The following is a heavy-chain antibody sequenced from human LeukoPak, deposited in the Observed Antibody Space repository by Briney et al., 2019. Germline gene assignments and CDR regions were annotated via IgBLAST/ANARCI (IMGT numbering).Heavy chain of an antibody. CDR3: ARHTGSLYDFWSGYIDY. V-gene: IGHV1-18*01. D-gene: IGHD3-3*01. CDR2: ISVYNGNT. J-gene: IGHJ4*02. CDR1: GYTFTSYG. Sequence: ASVKVSCKASGYTFTSYGISWVRQAPGQGLEWMGWISVYNGNTKYVQKFQGRVTMTTDTSTRTAYMELRSLRSDDTTVYYCARHTGSLYDFWSGYIDYWGQGTLVTVSS.